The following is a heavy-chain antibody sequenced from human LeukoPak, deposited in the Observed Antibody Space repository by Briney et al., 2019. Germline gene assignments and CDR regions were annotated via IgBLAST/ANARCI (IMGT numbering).Heavy chain of an antibody. CDR1: GGTFSSYA. V-gene: IGHV1-69*13. J-gene: IGHJ3*02. CDR2: IIPIFGTA. Sequence: SVKVSCEASGGTFSSYAISWVRQAPGQGLEWMGGIIPIFGTANYAQKFQGRVTITADESTSTAYMELSSLRSEDTAVYYCARSTHYYDSSGYYGLDAFDIWGQGTMVTVSS. D-gene: IGHD3-22*01. CDR3: ARSTHYYDSSGYYGLDAFDI.